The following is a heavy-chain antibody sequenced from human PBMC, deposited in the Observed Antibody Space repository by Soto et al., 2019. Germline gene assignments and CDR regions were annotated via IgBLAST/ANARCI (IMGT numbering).Heavy chain of an antibody. J-gene: IGHJ5*02. Sequence: QVQLVQSGAEVKKPGASVKVSCKASGYTFTSYDINWVRQATGQGLEWMGWMNPNSGNTGYAQKFQGRVTMTRNTSISTAYMELSSLRSEDTAVYYCARGYDFWSGWVPWFDPWGQGTLVTVSS. CDR1: GYTFTSYD. D-gene: IGHD3-3*01. V-gene: IGHV1-8*01. CDR2: MNPNSGNT. CDR3: ARGYDFWSGWVPWFDP.